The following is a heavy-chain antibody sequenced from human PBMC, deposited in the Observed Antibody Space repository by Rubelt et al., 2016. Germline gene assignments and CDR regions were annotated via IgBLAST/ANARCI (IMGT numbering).Heavy chain of an antibody. CDR1: GFTFSTYA. CDR2: ISGGGGST. J-gene: IGHJ4*02. Sequence: EVQLLESGGGLVQPGGSLRLSCAASGFTFSTYAMSWVRQAPGKGLEWVSVISGGGGSTYYADSVKGRFTISRDNSKNTLYLQMNSLRAEDTAVYYCAKDGGNWGRFDYGGQGTLVTVSS. D-gene: IGHD7-27*01. V-gene: IGHV3-23*01. CDR3: AKDGGNWGRFDY.